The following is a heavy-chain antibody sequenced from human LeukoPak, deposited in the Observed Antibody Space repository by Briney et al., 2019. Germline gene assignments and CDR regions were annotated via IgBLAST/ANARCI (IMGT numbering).Heavy chain of an antibody. CDR3: ARVGYNWNADY. V-gene: IGHV4-30-2*01. CDR1: GGSISSGGYY. CDR2: IYHSGST. D-gene: IGHD1-1*01. J-gene: IGHJ4*02. Sequence: PSQTLSLTCTVSGGSISSGGYYWSWIRQPPGKGLEWIGYIYHSGSTYYNPSLKSRVTISVDRSKNQFSLKLSSVTAADTAVYYCARVGYNWNADYWGQGTLVTVSS.